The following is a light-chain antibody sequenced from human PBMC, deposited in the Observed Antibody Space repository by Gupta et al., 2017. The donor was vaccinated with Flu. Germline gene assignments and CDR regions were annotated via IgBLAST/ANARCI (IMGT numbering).Light chain of an antibody. V-gene: IGLV1-44*01. CDR1: NSGSNT. CDR2: TNN. J-gene: IGLJ3*02. CDR3: ASWDDSLNGGV. Sequence: NSGSNTCNWYQQLPRTAPQLLTYTNNQRPSRVPDRFSGSKSETPGSLAISGLPSEDDADYYCASWDDSLNGGVFGGGTKLTVL.